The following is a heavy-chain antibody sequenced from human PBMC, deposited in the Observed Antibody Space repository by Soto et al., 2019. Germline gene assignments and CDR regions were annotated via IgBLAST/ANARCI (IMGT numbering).Heavy chain of an antibody. J-gene: IGHJ4*02. V-gene: IGHV1-46*01. CDR1: GYTFTSYY. D-gene: IGHD4-17*01. CDR3: ASTVTTKCWEF. Sequence: ASVKVSCNTSGYTFTSYYIHWVLHAPGKGVEWMGIINPSARSTSYAQKFHGRDTMTRYTSTSTIYMKLSSIRSEDTAVYYFASTVTTKCWEFWGQGTLVTVSS. CDR2: INPSARST.